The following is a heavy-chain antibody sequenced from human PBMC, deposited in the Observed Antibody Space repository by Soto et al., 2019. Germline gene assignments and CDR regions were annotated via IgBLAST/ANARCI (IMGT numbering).Heavy chain of an antibody. J-gene: IGHJ4*02. CDR3: AHRVLRTVFGLVTTTAIYFDF. V-gene: IGHV2-5*02. D-gene: IGHD3-3*01. CDR1: GFSLTTSGVG. Sequence: QITLNESGPTVVRPTEPLTLTCRFSGFSLTTSGVGVCWIRQSPGKAPEWLALIYWDDDKRYSASLTSSLTITKDTSKNQVALTVSDLDPTDTATYYCAHRVLRTVFGLVTTTAIYFDFWGQGTPVAVSS. CDR2: IYWDDDK.